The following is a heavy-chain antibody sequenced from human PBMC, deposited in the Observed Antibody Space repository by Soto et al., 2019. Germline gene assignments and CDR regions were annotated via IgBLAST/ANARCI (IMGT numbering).Heavy chain of an antibody. V-gene: IGHV4-59*08. J-gene: IGHJ5*02. CDR3: ARRNDFWSGAFNWFDP. CDR1: GDSISSYY. Sequence: SETLSLTCTVSGDSISSYYWSWIRQPPGKGLEWIGYIYYSGSTNYNPSLKSRVTISVDTSKNQFSLKLSSVTAADTAVYYCARRNDFWSGAFNWFDPWGQGTLVTVSS. D-gene: IGHD3-3*01. CDR2: IYYSGST.